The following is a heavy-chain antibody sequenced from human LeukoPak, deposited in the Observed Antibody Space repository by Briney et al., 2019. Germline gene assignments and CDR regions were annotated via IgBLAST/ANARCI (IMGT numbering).Heavy chain of an antibody. Sequence: GGSLRLSCAASGFTFSSYAMSWVRQAPGKGLEWVSAISGSGGSTYYADSVKGRFTISRDNSKNTLYLQMNSLRAEDTAVYYCAKTRSLGRSYYDCSGYYLDYWGQGTLVTVSS. D-gene: IGHD3-22*01. V-gene: IGHV3-23*01. CDR2: ISGSGGST. CDR1: GFTFSSYA. J-gene: IGHJ4*02. CDR3: AKTRSLGRSYYDCSGYYLDY.